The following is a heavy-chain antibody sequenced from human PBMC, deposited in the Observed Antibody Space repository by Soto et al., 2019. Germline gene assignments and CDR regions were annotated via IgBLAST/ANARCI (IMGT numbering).Heavy chain of an antibody. CDR3: ARESFYDSSGQYYA. CDR1: GASISSYY. CDR2: IFYRGST. J-gene: IGHJ5*02. Sequence: PSETLSLTCIVSGASISSYYLSWIRQPPGKGLEWIGYIFYRGSTNYNPSLKSRVTISIDTSKNQFSLKLNSVTAADTAVYYCARESFYDSSGQYYALGQGTLVTAS. D-gene: IGHD3-22*01. V-gene: IGHV4-59*01.